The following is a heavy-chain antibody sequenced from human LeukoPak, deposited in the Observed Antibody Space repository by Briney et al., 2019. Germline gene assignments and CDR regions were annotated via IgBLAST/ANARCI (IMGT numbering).Heavy chain of an antibody. D-gene: IGHD6-6*01. Sequence: GASVKVSCKASGYTFTGYYMHWVRQAPGQGLEWMGWINPNSGGTNYAQKFQGRVTMTRDTSISTAYMELSRLRSDDTAVYYCARNQYSSSSADAFDIWGQGTMVTVSS. CDR1: GYTFTGYY. V-gene: IGHV1-2*02. CDR2: INPNSGGT. CDR3: ARNQYSSSSADAFDI. J-gene: IGHJ3*02.